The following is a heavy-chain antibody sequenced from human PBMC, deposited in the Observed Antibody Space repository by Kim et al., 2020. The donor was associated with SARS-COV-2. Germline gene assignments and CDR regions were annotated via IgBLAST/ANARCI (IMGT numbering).Heavy chain of an antibody. Sequence: SETLSLTCAVSGGSISSSNWWSWVRQPPGKGLEWIGEIYHSGSTNYNPSLKSRVTISVDKSKNQFSLKLSSVTAADTAVYYCARVSRALYSGYDFGGKWFDPWGQGTLVTVSS. D-gene: IGHD5-12*01. V-gene: IGHV4-4*02. CDR1: GGSISSSNW. CDR3: ARVSRALYSGYDFGGKWFDP. CDR2: IYHSGST. J-gene: IGHJ5*02.